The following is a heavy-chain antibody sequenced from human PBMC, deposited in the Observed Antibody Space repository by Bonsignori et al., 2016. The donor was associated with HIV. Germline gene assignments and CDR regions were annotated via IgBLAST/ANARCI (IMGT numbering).Heavy chain of an antibody. CDR2: LIASLHVT. CDR3: ARASPGYFDH. D-gene: IGHD6-6*01. V-gene: IGHV1-69*04. CDR1: RETFRTYS. J-gene: IGHJ4*03. Sequence: QVQLVQSGAEVKEPGSSVKVSCKTSRETFRTYSINWVRWAPGQGLEWMGGLIASLHVTNYAQRFEGRVTFTANESTATVYMELKNLRLEDTAIYFCARASPGYFDHWGPGDPWSPSPQ.